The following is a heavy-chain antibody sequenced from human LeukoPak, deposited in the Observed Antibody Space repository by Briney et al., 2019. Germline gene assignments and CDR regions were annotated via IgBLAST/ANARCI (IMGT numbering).Heavy chain of an antibody. CDR1: GELLSDYY. J-gene: IGHJ4*02. CDR2: VSHDGNT. V-gene: IGHV4-34*01. CDR3: ARPRDWNDVLDS. D-gene: IGHD1-1*01. Sequence: SETLSLTCAVYGELLSDYYWSWIRQPPEKGLEWIGQVSHDGNTNYNPSLKSRVTLSTDTSKNQCSLRLTAVTTADTAIYYCARPRDWNDVLDSWGQGTPVTVSS.